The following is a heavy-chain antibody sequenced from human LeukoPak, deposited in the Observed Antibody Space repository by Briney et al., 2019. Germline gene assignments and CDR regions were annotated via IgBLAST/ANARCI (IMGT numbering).Heavy chain of an antibody. CDR1: AFTFSSYA. D-gene: IGHD2/OR15-2a*01. CDR2: INSDGDST. CDR3: VKTPYSSTWYVGDS. V-gene: IGHV3-64D*06. Sequence: GGSLRLSCSASAFTFSSYAMHWVRQAAGEGLKYVSAINSDGDSTYYADSVKGRFTISRDNSKNTVYRQMSSLRPEDSAVYYCVKTPYSSTWYVGDSWGQGTLVTVSS. J-gene: IGHJ4*02.